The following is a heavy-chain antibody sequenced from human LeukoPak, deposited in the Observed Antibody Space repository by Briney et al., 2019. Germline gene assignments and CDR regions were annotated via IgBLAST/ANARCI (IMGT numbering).Heavy chain of an antibody. CDR1: GYTLTELS. J-gene: IGHJ4*02. D-gene: IGHD3-22*01. Sequence: GASVKVSCKVSGYTLTELSMHWVRQAPGKGLEWMGGFDPEDGETIYAQKFQARVTMTEDTSTDTAYMELSSLRSEDTAVYYCATAQYYYDSSGYYYFDYWGQGTLVTVSS. CDR2: FDPEDGET. V-gene: IGHV1-24*01. CDR3: ATAQYYYDSSGYYYFDY.